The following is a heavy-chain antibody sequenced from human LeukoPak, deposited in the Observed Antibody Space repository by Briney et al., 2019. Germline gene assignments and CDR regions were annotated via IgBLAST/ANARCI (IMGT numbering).Heavy chain of an antibody. CDR1: GGSFSGYY. D-gene: IGHD3-3*01. J-gene: IGHJ6*03. Sequence: SETLSLTCAVYGGSFSGYYWSWIRQPPGKGLEWIGEINHSGSTNYNPSLKSRVTISVDTSKNQFSLKLSSVTAADMAVYYCARVPVLRFLEWLTPLQYYYYMDVWGKGTTVTVSS. CDR3: ARVPVLRFLEWLTPLQYYYYMDV. V-gene: IGHV4-34*01. CDR2: INHSGST.